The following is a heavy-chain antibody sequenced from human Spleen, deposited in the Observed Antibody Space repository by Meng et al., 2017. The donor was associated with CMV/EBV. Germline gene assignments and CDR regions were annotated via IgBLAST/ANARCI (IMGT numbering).Heavy chain of an antibody. J-gene: IGHJ4*02. V-gene: IGHV3-15*01. Sequence: GESLKISCAASGFTFSDAWMSWVRRAPGKGLEWVGRIKSKTDGGTTDNAAPVKGRFTISRDDSKNTLFLQMNSLKTEDTAVYYCSTGWYLDSWGQGTLVTVSS. CDR1: GFTFSDAW. D-gene: IGHD6-19*01. CDR3: STGWYLDS. CDR2: IKSKTDGGTT.